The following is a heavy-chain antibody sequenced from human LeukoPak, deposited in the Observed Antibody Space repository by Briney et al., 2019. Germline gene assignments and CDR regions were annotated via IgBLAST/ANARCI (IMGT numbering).Heavy chain of an antibody. CDR3: ARDRPYYYDSSGYPLDY. CDR1: GFIFRTYA. D-gene: IGHD3-22*01. CDR2: ISYDGSNK. J-gene: IGHJ4*02. Sequence: GGSLRLSCAASGFIFRTYAMSWVRQAPGKGLEWVAVISYDGSNKYYADSVKGRFTISRDNSKNTLYLQMNSLRAEDTAVYYCARDRPYYYDSSGYPLDYWGQGTLVTVSS. V-gene: IGHV3-30-3*01.